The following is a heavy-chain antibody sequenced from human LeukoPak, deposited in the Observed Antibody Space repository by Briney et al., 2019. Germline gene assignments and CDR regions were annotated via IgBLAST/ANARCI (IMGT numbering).Heavy chain of an antibody. D-gene: IGHD6-19*01. CDR1: GFTFSSYS. CDR3: ARTRYTSGWYIDY. J-gene: IGHJ4*02. V-gene: IGHV3-48*02. CDR2: ISSTSSTI. Sequence: QPGGSLQLSCAASGFTFSSYSMTWVRQAPGKGREWVSYISSTSSTIYYADSVKGRFTISRDNAKNSLYLQMNSLRDEDTAVYYCARTRYTSGWYIDYWGQGTLVTVSS.